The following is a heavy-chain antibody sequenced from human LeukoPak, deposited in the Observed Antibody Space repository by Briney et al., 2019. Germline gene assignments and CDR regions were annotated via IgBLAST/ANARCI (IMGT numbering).Heavy chain of an antibody. V-gene: IGHV4-31*03. D-gene: IGHD3-22*01. Sequence: SQTLSLTCTVSGGSTSSGGYYWSWIRQHPGKGLEWIGYIYYSGSTYYNPSLKSRVTISVDTSKNQFSLKLSSVTAADTAVYYCARASYYYDSSGYYYFDYWGQGTLVTVSS. CDR3: ARASYYYDSSGYYYFDY. J-gene: IGHJ4*02. CDR2: IYYSGST. CDR1: GGSTSSGGYY.